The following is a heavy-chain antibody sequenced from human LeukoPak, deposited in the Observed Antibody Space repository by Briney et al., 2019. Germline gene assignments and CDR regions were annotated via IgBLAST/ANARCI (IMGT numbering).Heavy chain of an antibody. J-gene: IGHJ4*02. Sequence: SETLSLTCTVSGGSISSYYWSWIRQPPGKGLEWIGYIYYSGSTNYNPSLKSRVTISVDTSKNQFSLKLSSVTAADTAVYYCARDVRGTRAYYWDYWGQGTLVTVSS. D-gene: IGHD3-10*01. V-gene: IGHV4-59*01. CDR1: GGSISSYY. CDR2: IYYSGST. CDR3: ARDVRGTRAYYWDY.